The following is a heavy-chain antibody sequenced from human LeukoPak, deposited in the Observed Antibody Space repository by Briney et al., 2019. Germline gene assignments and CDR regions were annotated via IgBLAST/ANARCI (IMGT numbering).Heavy chain of an antibody. CDR2: IDTYGTGT. V-gene: IGHV3-74*01. D-gene: IGHD3-16*01. Sequence: GGSLRLSCAASGFTFSSYWMHWVRQDPGKGLLWVSRIDTYGTGTAYADSVKGRFTISRDNAKNTLYLQMDSLRAEDTAVYFCARGYATRGRDNSVGFDYWGQGALVTVSS. J-gene: IGHJ4*02. CDR1: GFTFSSYW. CDR3: ARGYATRGRDNSVGFDY.